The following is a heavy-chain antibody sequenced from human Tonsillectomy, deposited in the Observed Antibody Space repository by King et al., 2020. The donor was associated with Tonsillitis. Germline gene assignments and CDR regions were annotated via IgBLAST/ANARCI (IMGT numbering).Heavy chain of an antibody. Sequence: QLQESGPGLVKPSETLSLTCAVSGYSISSGYYWGWIRQPPGKGLEWIGSIYHSGSTYYNPSLKSRVTLSVDTSKNQFSLKLSSVTAADTAVYYCARGSGWLQSPDYWGQGILVTVSS. CDR1: GYSISSGYY. CDR2: IYHSGST. J-gene: IGHJ4*02. D-gene: IGHD5-24*01. CDR3: ARGSGWLQSPDY. V-gene: IGHV4-38-2*01.